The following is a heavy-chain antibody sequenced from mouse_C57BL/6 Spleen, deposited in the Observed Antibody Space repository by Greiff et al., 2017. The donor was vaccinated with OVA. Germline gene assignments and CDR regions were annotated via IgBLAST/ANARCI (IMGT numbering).Heavy chain of an antibody. Sequence: VQLQQSGAELVKPGASVKLSCTASGFNIKDYYMPWVKQRTEQGLEWIGRIDPEDGETKYAPKFPGKATITATTSSNTCYLQFSSLTSEDSAVYYYARQLRHGPDYWGQGTTLTVSS. J-gene: IGHJ2*01. D-gene: IGHD3-2*02. CDR1: GFNIKDYY. V-gene: IGHV14-2*01. CDR3: ARQLRHGPDY. CDR2: IDPEDGET.